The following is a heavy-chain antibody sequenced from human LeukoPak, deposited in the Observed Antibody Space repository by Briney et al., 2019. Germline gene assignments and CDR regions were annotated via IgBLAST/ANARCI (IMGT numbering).Heavy chain of an antibody. V-gene: IGHV3-23*01. D-gene: IGHD6-6*01. CDR1: GFSLSSYA. CDR2: ISSTDAGT. CDR3: AGVPWFDP. J-gene: IGHJ5*02. Sequence: GGSLRLSCAASGFSLSSYAMSWVRQAPGKGLEWVSAISSTDAGTYYADSVKGRFTISRDNSKNTVYLQMNSLRAEDTAVYYCAGVPWFDPWGQGTLVTVSS.